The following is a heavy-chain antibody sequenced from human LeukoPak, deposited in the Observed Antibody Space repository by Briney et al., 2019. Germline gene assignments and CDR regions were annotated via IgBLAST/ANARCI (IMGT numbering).Heavy chain of an antibody. D-gene: IGHD6-13*01. J-gene: IGHJ4*02. CDR1: GFTFSSYG. CDR3: AKIAAAGTDY. Sequence: PGGSLRLSCAASGFTFSSYGMHWARQAPGKGLEWVAVISYDGSNKYYADSVKGRFTISRDNSKNTLYLQMNSLRAEDTAVYYCAKIAAAGTDYWGQGTLVTVSS. CDR2: ISYDGSNK. V-gene: IGHV3-30*18.